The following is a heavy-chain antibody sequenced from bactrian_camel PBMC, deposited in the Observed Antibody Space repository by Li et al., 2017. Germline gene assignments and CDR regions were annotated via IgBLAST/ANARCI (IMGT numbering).Heavy chain of an antibody. CDR1: VSTSC. CDR3: AAVARAWCDGDLWRRYPPEYNY. D-gene: IGHD1*01. Sequence: VESGGGSVQAGGSLRLSCAASVSTSCMAWFRQVPGKERELVSDINSDGTSKIADSVKGRFDISQDNAKTTVYLQMNSLKPEDTAMYRCAAVARAWCDGDLWRRYPPEYNYWGQGTQVTVS. V-gene: IGHV3S53*01. J-gene: IGHJ4*01. CDR2: INSDGTS.